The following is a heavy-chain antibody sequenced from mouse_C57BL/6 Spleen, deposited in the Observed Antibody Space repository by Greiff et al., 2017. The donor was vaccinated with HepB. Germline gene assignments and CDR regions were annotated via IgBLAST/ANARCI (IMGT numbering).Heavy chain of an antibody. J-gene: IGHJ3*01. V-gene: IGHV1-69*01. D-gene: IGHD2-1*01. CDR3: ARRVYGNYASWFAY. Sequence: QVQLQQPGAELVMPGASVKLSCKASGYTFTSYWMHWVKQRPGQGLEWIGEIDPSDSYTNYNQKFKGKSTLTVDKSSSTAYMQLSSLTSEDSAVYYCARRVYGNYASWFAYWGQGTLVTVSA. CDR1: GYTFTSYW. CDR2: IDPSDSYT.